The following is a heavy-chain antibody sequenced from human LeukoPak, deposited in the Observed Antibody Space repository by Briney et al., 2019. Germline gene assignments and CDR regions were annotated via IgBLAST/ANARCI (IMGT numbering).Heavy chain of an antibody. D-gene: IGHD5-12*01. CDR3: ARVGGYESYYYYYMDV. Sequence: SETLSLTCTVSGGSISSSSYYWGWIRQPPGKGLEWIGSIYYSGSAYYNPSLKSRVTISVDTSKNQFSLKLSSVTAADTAVYYCARVGGYESYYYYYMDVWGKGTTVTVSS. J-gene: IGHJ6*03. CDR1: GGSISSSSYY. V-gene: IGHV4-39*07. CDR2: IYYSGSA.